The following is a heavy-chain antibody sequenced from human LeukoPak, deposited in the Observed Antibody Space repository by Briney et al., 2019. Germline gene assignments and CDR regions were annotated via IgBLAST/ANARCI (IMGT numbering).Heavy chain of an antibody. J-gene: IGHJ4*02. D-gene: IGHD6-19*01. CDR1: GYTFTSYG. CDR3: ARGGGDKGVAGFDY. Sequence: ASVKVSCKASGYTFTSYGISWVRQAPGQGLEWMGWISAYNGNTNYAQRLQGRVTMTIDTSTSTAYMELRSLRSDDTAVYYCARGGGDKGVAGFDYWGQGTLVTVSS. CDR2: ISAYNGNT. V-gene: IGHV1-18*01.